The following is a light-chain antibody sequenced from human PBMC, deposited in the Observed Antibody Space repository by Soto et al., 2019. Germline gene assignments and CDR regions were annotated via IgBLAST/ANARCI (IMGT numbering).Light chain of an antibody. Sequence: EIVLTQSPGTLSLSPGERATLSCRASQSVSSTYLVWYQQKPGQAPRLLIYGATSRASGIPDRFSGSGSGTDFTLTISRLEPEDFAVYYCQQFGDSLTLGPGTKVDIK. V-gene: IGKV3-20*01. J-gene: IGKJ3*01. CDR3: QQFGDSLT. CDR1: QSVSSTY. CDR2: GAT.